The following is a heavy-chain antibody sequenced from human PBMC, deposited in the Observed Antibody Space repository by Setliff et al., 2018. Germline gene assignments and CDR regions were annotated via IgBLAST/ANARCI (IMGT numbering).Heavy chain of an antibody. CDR1: GGSFSTYY. V-gene: IGHV4-34*01. D-gene: IGHD1-26*01. Sequence: SETLSLTCAVYGGSFSTYYWIWIRQPPGKGLEWIGEINHSGSTNYNPSLKSRVTISVDTSKNQFSLKLSSVTAADTDVYYCARDGPGRGVDYWGQGTLVTVSS. CDR3: ARDGPGRGVDY. J-gene: IGHJ4*02. CDR2: INHSGST.